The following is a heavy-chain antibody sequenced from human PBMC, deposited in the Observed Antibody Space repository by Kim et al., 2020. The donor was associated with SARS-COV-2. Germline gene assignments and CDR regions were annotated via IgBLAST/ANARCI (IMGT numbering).Heavy chain of an antibody. J-gene: IGHJ3*02. CDR1: GGTFSSYA. D-gene: IGHD4-4*01. V-gene: IGHV1-69*04. Sequence: SVKVSCKASGGTFSSYAISWVRQAPGQGLEWMGRIIPILGIANYAQKFQGRVTITADKSTSTAYMELSSLRSEDTAVYYCSREDSVTADAFDIWGQGTM. CDR2: IIPILGIA. CDR3: SREDSVTADAFDI.